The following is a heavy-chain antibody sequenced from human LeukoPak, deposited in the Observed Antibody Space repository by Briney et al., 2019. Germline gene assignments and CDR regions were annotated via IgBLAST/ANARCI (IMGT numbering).Heavy chain of an antibody. J-gene: IGHJ4*02. V-gene: IGHV4-59*01. CDR2: IYYTGST. D-gene: IGHD3-10*01. CDR1: GGSISRYY. CDR3: ARDSMVRGVVYFDY. Sequence: SETLSLTCTVSGGSISRYYWSWIRQPPGKGLEWIGFIYYTGSTNYNPSLQSRVTISVDTSKNQFSLKLSSVTAADTAVYYCARDSMVRGVVYFDYWGQGTLVTVSS.